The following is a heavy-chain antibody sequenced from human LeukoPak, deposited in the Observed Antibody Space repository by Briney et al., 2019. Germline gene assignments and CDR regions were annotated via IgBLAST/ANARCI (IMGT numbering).Heavy chain of an antibody. J-gene: IGHJ4*02. Sequence: PGGSLRLSCAASGFTFSSYNMNWVRQAPGKGLEWVSSITSSSSYTFYADSVKGRFTISRDNAKNSLYLQMNSLRAEDTAVYYCARVSSPRGPGQFDYWGQGTLVTVSS. CDR3: ARVSSPRGPGQFDY. CDR1: GFTFSSYN. V-gene: IGHV3-21*01. CDR2: ITSSSSYT.